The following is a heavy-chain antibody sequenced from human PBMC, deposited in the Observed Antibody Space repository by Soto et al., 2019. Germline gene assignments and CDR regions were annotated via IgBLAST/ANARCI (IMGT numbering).Heavy chain of an antibody. Sequence: GGSLRLSCAASGFTFSSFAMSWVRQAPGKGLDWVSAISGSGGSTYSADSVKGRFTISRDNSKNTLYLQMSSLRAEDTAVYYCARGEELSDSFDYWGQGTLVTVSS. V-gene: IGHV3-23*01. CDR2: ISGSGGST. CDR1: GFTFSSFA. D-gene: IGHD3-16*02. J-gene: IGHJ4*02. CDR3: ARGEELSDSFDY.